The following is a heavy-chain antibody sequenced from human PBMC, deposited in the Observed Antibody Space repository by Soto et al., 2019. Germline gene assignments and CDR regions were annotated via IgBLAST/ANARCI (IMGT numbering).Heavy chain of an antibody. V-gene: IGHV1-18*01. J-gene: IGHJ4*02. CDR3: ARGRYGDY. CDR1: GYDFTTYG. Sequence: QVHLVQSGAEVKKPGASVKVSCKGSGYDFTTYGITWVRQAPGQGLEWMAWISAHNGNTDYAQKLQGRVNGTRDTSTSTAYMGLRSLRSDDTAMYYWARGRYGDYWGQGALVTVSS. CDR2: ISAHNGNT. D-gene: IGHD1-1*01.